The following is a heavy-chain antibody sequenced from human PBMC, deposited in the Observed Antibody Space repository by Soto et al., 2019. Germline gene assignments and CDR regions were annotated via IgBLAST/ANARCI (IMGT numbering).Heavy chain of an antibody. J-gene: IGHJ4*02. V-gene: IGHV3-30-3*01. CDR2: ISYDGSNK. Sequence: QVQLVESGGGVVQPGRSLRLSCAASGFTFSSYAMHWVRQAPGKGLEWVAVISYDGSNKYYADSVKGRFTISRDNSKNTLYLQMNSLRAEDTAVYYCARDPNTVTTAGFDYWGQGTLVAVSS. CDR1: GFTFSSYA. CDR3: ARDPNTVTTAGFDY. D-gene: IGHD4-17*01.